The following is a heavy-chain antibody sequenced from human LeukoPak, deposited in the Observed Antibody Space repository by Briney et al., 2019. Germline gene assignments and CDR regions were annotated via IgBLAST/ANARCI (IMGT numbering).Heavy chain of an antibody. CDR1: GFTFDDYA. CDR2: ISWEGDTA. CDR3: TRDTDYGSATNYFDH. Sequence: GGSLRLSCAASGFTFDDYAMHWVRQAPGKGLEWVSLISWEGDTAYYADSVRGRFTISRDNSKNSLYLQMNSLTADDTAFYYCTRDTDYGSATNYFDHWGQGTLVSVSS. V-gene: IGHV3-43D*04. J-gene: IGHJ4*02. D-gene: IGHD3-10*01.